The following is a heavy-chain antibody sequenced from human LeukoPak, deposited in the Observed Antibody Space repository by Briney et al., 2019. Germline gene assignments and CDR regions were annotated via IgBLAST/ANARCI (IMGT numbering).Heavy chain of an antibody. Sequence: ASVKVSCKASGYKFTDDYMHWVRQAPGQGLEFMGWINPDSGFTNYAQNLQGRVTLTTDTSTSTAYMELRSLRSDDTALYYCARTCSSSSCYMVHWGQGTLVTVSS. D-gene: IGHD2-2*02. CDR2: INPDSGFT. V-gene: IGHV1-2*02. J-gene: IGHJ4*02. CDR3: ARTCSSSSCYMVH. CDR1: GYKFTDDY.